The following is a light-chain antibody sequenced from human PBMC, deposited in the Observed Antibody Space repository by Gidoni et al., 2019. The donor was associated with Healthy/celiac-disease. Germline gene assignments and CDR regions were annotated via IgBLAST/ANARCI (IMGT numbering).Light chain of an antibody. J-gene: IGLJ2*01. CDR2: EVS. V-gene: IGLV2-8*01. CDR1: SSAVGGYNY. Sequence: QSALTQPPSASGSPGQSVTIACTGTSSAVGGYNYVPGYQQHPGKAPKLMIYEVSKRPSGVPDRFSGSKSGNTASLTVSGLQAEDEADYYCSSYAGSNVVFGGGTKLTVL. CDR3: SSYAGSNVV.